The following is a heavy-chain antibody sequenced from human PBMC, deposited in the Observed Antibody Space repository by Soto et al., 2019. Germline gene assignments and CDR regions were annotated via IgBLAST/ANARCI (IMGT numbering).Heavy chain of an antibody. CDR1: GVTFTTHE. J-gene: IGHJ4*02. CDR3: ARDQYRHGSGTYYVTGWDH. CDR2: ITPIFGTT. V-gene: IGHV1-69*01. Sequence: QVQLVQSGAEVRKTGSSVKVSCRAYGVTFTTHEFSWVRQAPGQGPEWMGGITPIFGTTKYAQKFQSRVTITADESTSTVYIELRSLRSDDTAVYYCARDQYRHGSGTYYVTGWDHWGQGTLVTVSS. D-gene: IGHD3-10*01.